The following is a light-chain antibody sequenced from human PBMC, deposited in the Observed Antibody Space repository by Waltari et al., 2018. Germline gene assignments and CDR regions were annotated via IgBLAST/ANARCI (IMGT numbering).Light chain of an antibody. J-gene: IGKJ2*01. CDR2: TSS. CDR3: QQLNTYPYT. Sequence: QLTQSPSSLSASVGDRVTITCRASQDIKTYLAWYQLKPGKAPKLLISTSSTLQTEVPSRFSGSGSGPDFTLTITSLQPEDLATYYCQQLNTYPYTFGQGTKLEIK. CDR1: QDIKTY. V-gene: IGKV1-9*01.